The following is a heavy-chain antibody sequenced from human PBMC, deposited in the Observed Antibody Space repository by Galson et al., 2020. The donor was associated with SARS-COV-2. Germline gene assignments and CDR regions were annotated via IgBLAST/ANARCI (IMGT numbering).Heavy chain of an antibody. J-gene: IGHJ2*01. Sequence: SETLSLTCTVSGYSLSTTNYWGWVRPPPGGGLEWIGSVYPSGTTYYNPSLKSRVTISVDTSKNQFSLRLDSVTAADTALYYCARQGVNMIVLVTVPGWYFDLWGRYTLVTVYS. CDR2: VYPSGTT. CDR1: GYSLSTTNY. CDR3: ARQGVNMIVLVTVPGWYFDL. V-gene: IGHV4-38-2*02. D-gene: IGHD3-22*01.